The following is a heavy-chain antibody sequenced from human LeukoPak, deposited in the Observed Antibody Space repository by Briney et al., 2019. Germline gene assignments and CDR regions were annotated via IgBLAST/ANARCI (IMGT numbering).Heavy chain of an antibody. D-gene: IGHD6-13*01. CDR3: ARELTDSSSWYDY. J-gene: IGHJ4*02. CDR1: GFTFSSYG. Sequence: GGSLRLSCAASGFTFSSYGMHWVRQAPGKGLEWVAFIRYDGSNKYYADSVKGRFTISRDNAKNSLYLQMNSLRAEDTAVYYCARELTDSSSWYDYWGQGTLVTVSS. V-gene: IGHV3-30*02. CDR2: IRYDGSNK.